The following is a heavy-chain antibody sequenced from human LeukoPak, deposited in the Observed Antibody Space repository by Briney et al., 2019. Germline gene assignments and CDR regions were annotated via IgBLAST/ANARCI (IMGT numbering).Heavy chain of an antibody. D-gene: IGHD3-10*01. CDR3: AKLYGSGTYNNYFHY. CDR1: GFTFSSYA. J-gene: IGHJ4*02. V-gene: IGHV3-23*01. CDR2: ISVSGNT. Sequence: GGSLRLSCAASGFTFSSYAMSRVRQGPGKGLEWVSAISVSGNTYHADSVKGRFTISRDNSRNTLYLQMNTLSPDDTAVYYCAKLYGSGTYNNYFHYWGQGTLVTVSS.